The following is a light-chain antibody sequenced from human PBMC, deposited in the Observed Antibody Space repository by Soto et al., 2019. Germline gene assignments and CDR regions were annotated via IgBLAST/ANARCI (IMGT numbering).Light chain of an antibody. CDR3: QQYYSYPVYT. CDR1: QGISSY. Sequence: AIRMTQSPSSFSASTGDRVTITCRASQGISSYLAWYQQKPGKAPKLLIYAASTLQSGVPSRFSGSGSGTEFTLTISCLQSEDFATYYCQQYYSYPVYTFGQGTKLEIK. CDR2: AAS. V-gene: IGKV1-8*01. J-gene: IGKJ2*01.